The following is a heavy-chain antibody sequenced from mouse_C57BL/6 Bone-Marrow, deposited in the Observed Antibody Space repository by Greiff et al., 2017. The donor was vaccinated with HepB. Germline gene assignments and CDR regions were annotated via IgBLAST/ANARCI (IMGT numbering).Heavy chain of an antibody. CDR1: GFTFSSYG. J-gene: IGHJ4*01. V-gene: IGHV5-6*01. Sequence: EVHLVESGGDLVKPGGSLKLSCAASGFTFSSYGMSWVRQTPDKRLEWVATISSGGSYTYYPDSVKGRFTISRDNAKNTLYLQMSSLKSEDTAMYYCARGYYYAMDYWGQGTSVTVSS. CDR3: ARGYYYAMDY. CDR2: ISSGGSYT.